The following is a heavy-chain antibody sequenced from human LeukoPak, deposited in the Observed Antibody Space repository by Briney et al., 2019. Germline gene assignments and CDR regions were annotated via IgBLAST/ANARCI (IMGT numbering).Heavy chain of an antibody. CDR1: GFTFSSYS. D-gene: IGHD5-24*01. J-gene: IGHJ4*02. Sequence: PGGSLRLSCAASGFTFSSYSMNWVRQAPGKGLEWVSSISSSSSYIYYADSVKGRFTISRDNAKNSLYLQMNSLRAEDTAVYYCARGGMATIGTEYYFDYWGQGTLVTVSS. CDR3: ARGGMATIGTEYYFDY. V-gene: IGHV3-21*01. CDR2: ISSSSSYI.